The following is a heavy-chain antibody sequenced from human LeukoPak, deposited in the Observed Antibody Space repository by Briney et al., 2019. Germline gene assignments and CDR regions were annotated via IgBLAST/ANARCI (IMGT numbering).Heavy chain of an antibody. CDR2: ISRGGTTV. CDR1: GFTFSTYS. CDR3: ARDLWFQEATEDY. J-gene: IGHJ4*02. D-gene: IGHD3-10*01. V-gene: IGHV3-48*01. Sequence: GGSLRVSCAASGFTFSTYSMNWVRQAPESGLGWVSYISRGGTTVYYTDSVKGRFTISRDNAKNSVYLQMNSLRAEDTAVYYCARDLWFQEATEDYWGQGTLVTVSS.